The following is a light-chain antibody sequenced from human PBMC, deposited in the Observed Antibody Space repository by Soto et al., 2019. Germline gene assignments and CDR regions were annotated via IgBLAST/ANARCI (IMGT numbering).Light chain of an antibody. CDR2: WAS. J-gene: IGKJ1*01. V-gene: IGKV4-1*01. CDR3: QQDDSTPWT. CDR1: QSVLYSSNNKNY. Sequence: DIVMTQSPDSLAVSLGERATINCKSSQSVLYSSNNKNYLAWYQQKPGQPPKLLIYWASTRESGDTNRLSGSAAGTEGTLTSSSLPAEEAAVYYCQQDDSTPWTFGEGTKVE.